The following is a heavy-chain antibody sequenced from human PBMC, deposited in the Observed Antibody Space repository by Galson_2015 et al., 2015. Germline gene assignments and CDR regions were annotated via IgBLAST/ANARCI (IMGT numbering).Heavy chain of an antibody. Sequence: SVKVSCKASGYTFTSYYMHWVRQAPGQGLEWMGIINPSGGSTSYAQKFQGRVTMTRDTSTSTVYMELSSLRSEDTAVYYCARDNRRMVRGAGGAFDIWGQGTMVTVSS. CDR2: INPSGGST. D-gene: IGHD3-10*01. CDR3: ARDNRRMVRGAGGAFDI. V-gene: IGHV1-46*01. CDR1: GYTFTSYY. J-gene: IGHJ3*02.